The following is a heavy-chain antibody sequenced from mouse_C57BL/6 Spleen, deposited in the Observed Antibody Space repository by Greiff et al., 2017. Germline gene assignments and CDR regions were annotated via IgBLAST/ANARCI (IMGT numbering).Heavy chain of an antibody. J-gene: IGHJ3*01. CDR1: GYTFTSYG. D-gene: IGHD2-3*01. Sequence: QVQLKQSGAELARPGASVKLSCKASGYTFTSYGISWVKQRTGQGLEWIGEIYPRSGNTYYNEKFKGKATLTADKSSSTAYMELRSLTSEDSAVYFCARWLLQAWFAYWGQGTLVTVSA. CDR2: IYPRSGNT. CDR3: ARWLLQAWFAY. V-gene: IGHV1-81*01.